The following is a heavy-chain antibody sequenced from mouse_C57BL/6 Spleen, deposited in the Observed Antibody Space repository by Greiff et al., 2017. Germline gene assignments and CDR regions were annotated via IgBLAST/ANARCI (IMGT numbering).Heavy chain of an antibody. CDR1: GYTFTSYW. Sequence: VQLQQPGAELVKPGASVQVSCKASGYTFTSYWMHWVKQRPGQGLEWIGRIHPSDSDTNYNQKFKGKATLTVDKSSSTAYMQLSSLTSEDSAVYYCAIYYDYDGYYFDYWGQGTTLTVSS. CDR3: AIYYDYDGYYFDY. J-gene: IGHJ2*01. D-gene: IGHD2-4*01. CDR2: IHPSDSDT. V-gene: IGHV1-74*01.